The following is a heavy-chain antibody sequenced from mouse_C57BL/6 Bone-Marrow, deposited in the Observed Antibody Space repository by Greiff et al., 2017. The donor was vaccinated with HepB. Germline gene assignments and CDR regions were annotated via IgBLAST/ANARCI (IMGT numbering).Heavy chain of an antibody. CDR1: GFNIKNTY. CDR2: IDPANGNT. J-gene: IGHJ4*01. CDR3: ARCLRLAMDY. Sequence: EVQLVESVAELVRPGASVKLSCTASGFNIKNTYMYWVKQRPEQGLEWIGRIDPANGNTKYAPKFQGKATITADTSSNTAYLQLSSLTSEDTAIYYCARCLRLAMDYWGQGTSVTVSS. V-gene: IGHV14-3*01.